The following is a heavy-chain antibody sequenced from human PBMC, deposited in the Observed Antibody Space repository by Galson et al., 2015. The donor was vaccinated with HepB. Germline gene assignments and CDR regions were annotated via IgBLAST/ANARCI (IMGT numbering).Heavy chain of an antibody. V-gene: IGHV1-46*01. CDR2: INPSDGST. CDR1: GYTFTTYY. D-gene: IGHD6-19*01. J-gene: IGHJ4*02. CDR3: GRASIPVAAFDY. Sequence: SVKVSCKASGYTFTTYYMHWVRQAPGQGLEWMGIINPSDGSTTYAQKFQGRVTMTRDTSTSTVYMELSSLRSEDTAAYYCGRASIPVAAFDYWGQGTLLTVSS.